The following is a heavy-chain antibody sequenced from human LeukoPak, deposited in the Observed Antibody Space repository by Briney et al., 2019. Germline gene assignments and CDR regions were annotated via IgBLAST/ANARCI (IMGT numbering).Heavy chain of an antibody. CDR2: INHSGSP. Sequence: SETLSLTCAVSGESHSRFYWSWIRQSPGRGLEWIGEINHSGSPNYNPSLKSRVTISLDTSKNQVSLRLTSVTAADTAVYYCARDKIAAASPDRYYYYYYGMDVWGQGTTVTVSS. CDR3: ARDKIAAASPDRYYYYYYGMDV. V-gene: IGHV4-34*01. CDR1: GESHSRFY. J-gene: IGHJ6*02. D-gene: IGHD6-13*01.